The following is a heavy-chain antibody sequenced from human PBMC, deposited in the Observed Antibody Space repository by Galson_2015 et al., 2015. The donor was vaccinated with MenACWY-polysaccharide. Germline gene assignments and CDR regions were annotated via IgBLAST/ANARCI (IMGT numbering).Heavy chain of an antibody. CDR1: GFTFSSCA. D-gene: IGHD2-2*01. CDR3: ARSYCDRTTCYGMDV. J-gene: IGHJ6*02. Sequence: SLRLSCAASGFTFSSCAMHWVRQAPGKGLEWVAVISYDASNKYYADSVKGRLTISRDNSKNTLFVQMNSLRAEDTAVYYCARSYCDRTTCYGMDVWGQGTTVIVSS. CDR2: ISYDASNK. V-gene: IGHV3-30-3*01.